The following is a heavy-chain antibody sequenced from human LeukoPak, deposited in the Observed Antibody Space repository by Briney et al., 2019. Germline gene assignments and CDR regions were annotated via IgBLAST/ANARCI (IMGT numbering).Heavy chain of an antibody. Sequence: GGSLRLSCAASGFTFSSYSMHWVRQAPGKGLEWVALTSYDGSNKYYADSVKGRFTISRDISMNTLYLQMNSLRTEDTAVYYCAKDVPSAYFDYWGQGTLVTVSS. CDR1: GFTFSSYS. V-gene: IGHV3-30-3*01. CDR3: AKDVPSAYFDY. J-gene: IGHJ4*02. CDR2: TSYDGSNK.